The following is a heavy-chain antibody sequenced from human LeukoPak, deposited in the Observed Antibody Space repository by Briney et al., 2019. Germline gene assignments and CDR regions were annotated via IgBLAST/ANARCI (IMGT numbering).Heavy chain of an antibody. Sequence: SVTLSLTCTVSGSSITSGYYWTWIRLPPGEGLEWMVSIYHSGTTYYKPSLRSRVTMSVDTSNNQFSLKLNSMTAADTAVYYCARLTSSNYAGFFFAHWSHGTLVTVSS. V-gene: IGHV4-38-2*02. CDR3: ARLTSSNYAGFFFAH. CDR2: IYHSGTT. J-gene: IGHJ4*01. D-gene: IGHD4-11*01. CDR1: GSSITSGYY.